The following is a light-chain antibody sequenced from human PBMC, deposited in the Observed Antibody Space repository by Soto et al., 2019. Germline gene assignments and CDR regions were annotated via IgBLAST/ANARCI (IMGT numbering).Light chain of an antibody. Sequence: QAVVTQSPSASASLGASVKLTCTLSSGHSSYAIAWHRQQPEKGPRYLMKLNSDGSHSRGDGIPDRFSGSSSGAERYLTISSLQSEDEADYYCQTWGTGIHVFGTGTKLTVL. V-gene: IGLV4-69*01. CDR1: SGHSSYA. J-gene: IGLJ1*01. CDR3: QTWGTGIHV. CDR2: LNSDGSH.